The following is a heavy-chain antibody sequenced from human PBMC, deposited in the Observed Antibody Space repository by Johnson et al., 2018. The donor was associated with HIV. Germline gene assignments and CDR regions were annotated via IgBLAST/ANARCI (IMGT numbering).Heavy chain of an antibody. Sequence: VQLVESGGGLVQPGGSLRLSCAASGFTVSSNYMSWVRQAPGKGLEWVSVIYSGGSTYYADSVKGRFTISRDNSTNTLDLQMNSLRAEDTAVYYCARDGYSSSSFGAFDIWGQGTMVTVSS. D-gene: IGHD6-6*01. V-gene: IGHV3-66*01. CDR3: ARDGYSSSSFGAFDI. CDR1: GFTVSSNY. J-gene: IGHJ3*02. CDR2: IYSGGST.